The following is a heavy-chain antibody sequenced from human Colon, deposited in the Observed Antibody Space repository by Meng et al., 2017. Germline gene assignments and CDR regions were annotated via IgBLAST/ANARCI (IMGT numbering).Heavy chain of an antibody. CDR2: INHSGST. V-gene: IGHV4-34*01. Sequence: GSLRLSCAVYGGSFSGYYWSWIRQPPGKGLEWIGEINHSGSTNYNPSPKSRVTISVETSKNQFSLKLSSVTDADTAVYYCARGEDCSSTSCYGWFDPGAQGTLVTVSS. CDR3: ARGEDCSSTSCYGWFDP. CDR1: GGSFSGYY. D-gene: IGHD2-2*01. J-gene: IGHJ5*02.